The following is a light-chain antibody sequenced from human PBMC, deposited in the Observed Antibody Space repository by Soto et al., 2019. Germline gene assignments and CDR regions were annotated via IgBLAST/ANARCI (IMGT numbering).Light chain of an antibody. CDR2: DAS. Sequence: EAVLTQSPATLSLSLGDRATISCRSSLDVNNDLGWYQQKPGQAPRLLIYDASSRATGIPHRFSGSGSGTDFTLTISSLQPEDYSVYYCQLRQYWPPFTFGPGTRLEIK. V-gene: IGKV3-11*01. J-gene: IGKJ5*01. CDR3: QLRQYWPPFT. CDR1: LDVNND.